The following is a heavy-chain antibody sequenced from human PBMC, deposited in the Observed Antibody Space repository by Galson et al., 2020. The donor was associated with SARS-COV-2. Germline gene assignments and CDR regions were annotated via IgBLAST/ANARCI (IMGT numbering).Heavy chain of an antibody. J-gene: IGHJ4*02. V-gene: IGHV3-30-3*01. Sequence: TGGSMRLSCAASGFTFSSYAMHWVRQAPGKGLEWVAVISYDGSNKYYADSVKGRFTISRDNSKNTLYLQMNSLRAEDTAVYYCARPRDHYSTSSGSFDDWGQGTLVTVSS. D-gene: IGHD6-6*01. CDR1: GFTFSSYA. CDR3: ARPRDHYSTSSGSFDD. CDR2: ISYDGSNK.